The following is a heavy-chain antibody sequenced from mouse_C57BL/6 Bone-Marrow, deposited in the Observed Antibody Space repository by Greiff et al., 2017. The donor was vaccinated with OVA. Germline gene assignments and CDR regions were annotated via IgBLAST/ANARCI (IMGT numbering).Heavy chain of an antibody. CDR1: GFTFSSYG. CDR2: ISSGGSYT. D-gene: IGHD2-3*01. CDR3: ASRRWTAWFAY. J-gene: IGHJ3*01. V-gene: IGHV5-6*01. Sequence: DVHLVESGGDLVKPGGSLKLSCAASGFTFSSYGMSWVRQTPDKRLEWVATISSGGSYTYYPDSVKGRFTISRDNAKNTLYLQMSSLKSEDTAMYYCASRRWTAWFAYWGQGTLVTVSA.